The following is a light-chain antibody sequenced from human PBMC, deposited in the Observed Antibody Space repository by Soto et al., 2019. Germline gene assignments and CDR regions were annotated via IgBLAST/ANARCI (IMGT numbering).Light chain of an antibody. CDR3: QQYETYLKT. V-gene: IGKV1-39*01. Sequence: DIQMTQSPSSLSASVGDSVTITCRASQSINIYLSWYQQKPGKAPKLLINVASTLQGGVPSRFSGSGSGTEFTLAISRVQPEDFATYYCQQYETYLKTFGQGTKVDI. CDR1: QSINIY. CDR2: VAS. J-gene: IGKJ1*01.